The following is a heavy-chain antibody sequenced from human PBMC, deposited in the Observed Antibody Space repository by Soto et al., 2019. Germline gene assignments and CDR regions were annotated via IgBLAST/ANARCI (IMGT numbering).Heavy chain of an antibody. CDR3: ARGEAYYDFWSGSNWFDP. CDR1: GGSFSGYY. D-gene: IGHD3-3*01. CDR2: INHSGST. J-gene: IGHJ5*02. V-gene: IGHV4-34*01. Sequence: SETLSLTCAVYGGSFSGYYWSWIRQPPGKGLEWIGEINHSGSTNYNPSLKSRVTISVDTSKNQFSLKLSSVTAADTAVYYCARGEAYYDFWSGSNWFDPWGQGTLVTVSS.